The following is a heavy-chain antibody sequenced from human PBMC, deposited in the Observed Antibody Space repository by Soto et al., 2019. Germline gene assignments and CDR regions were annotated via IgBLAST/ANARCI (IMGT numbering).Heavy chain of an antibody. V-gene: IGHV5-51*01. CDR1: GYSFTSYW. CDR2: IYPYDSDT. CDR3: AREAAETVGDGYWCDP. Sequence: GESLKISCKTSGYSFTSYWIGWVRQMPGKGMEWMGNIYPYDSDTRYSPSVQGQVTISADTSITTAYLQWSGLRAADTAVYYCAREAAETVGDGYWCDPWGQGTLVTVSS. J-gene: IGHJ5*02. D-gene: IGHD6-13*01.